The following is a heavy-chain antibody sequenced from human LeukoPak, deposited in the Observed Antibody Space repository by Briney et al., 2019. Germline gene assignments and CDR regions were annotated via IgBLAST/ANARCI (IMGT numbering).Heavy chain of an antibody. CDR2: INHSGST. D-gene: IGHD3-10*01. Sequence: SETLSLTCAVYGGSFSGYYWSWIRQPPGKGLEWIGEINHSGSTNYNPSLKSRVTISVDTSKNQFSLKLSSVTAADTAVYCCARGFIRFGELLYRNWFDPWGQGTWSPSPQ. J-gene: IGHJ5*02. V-gene: IGHV4-34*01. CDR1: GGSFSGYY. CDR3: ARGFIRFGELLYRNWFDP.